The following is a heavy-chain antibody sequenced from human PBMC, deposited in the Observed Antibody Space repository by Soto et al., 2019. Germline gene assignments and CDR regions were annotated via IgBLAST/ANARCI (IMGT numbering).Heavy chain of an antibody. D-gene: IGHD2-15*01. CDR3: ARVANTNCSGGSCPVMDV. J-gene: IGHJ6*04. CDR1: GGSISSYY. V-gene: IGHV4-59*01. CDR2: IYYSGST. Sequence: SETLSLTCTVSGGSISSYYWSWIRQPPGKGLEWIGYIYYSGSTNYNPSLKSRVTISVDTSKNQFSLKLSSVTAADTAVYYCARVANTNCSGGSCPVMDVWGKGTTVTVSS.